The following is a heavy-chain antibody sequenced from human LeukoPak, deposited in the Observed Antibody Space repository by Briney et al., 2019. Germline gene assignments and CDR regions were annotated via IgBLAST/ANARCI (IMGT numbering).Heavy chain of an antibody. J-gene: IGHJ4*02. CDR1: GGSINSYY. Sequence: SETLSLTCTVSGGSINSYYWSWIRQPPGKGLEWIGYISYSGSTNYNPSLKSRVTISVDTSKNQFSLKLSSVTAADTAVYYCARGRIAAAGRAFDYWGQGTLVTVSS. D-gene: IGHD6-13*01. V-gene: IGHV4-59*01. CDR2: ISYSGST. CDR3: ARGRIAAAGRAFDY.